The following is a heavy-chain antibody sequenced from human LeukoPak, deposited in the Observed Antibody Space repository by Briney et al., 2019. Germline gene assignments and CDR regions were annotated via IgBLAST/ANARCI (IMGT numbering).Heavy chain of an antibody. D-gene: IGHD4-23*01. J-gene: IGHJ4*02. CDR1: GFTFSHYA. CDR2: ISVDGSRP. CDR3: AKDSGGNSDLFDY. Sequence: GGSLRLSCATSGFTFSHYAIHWIRQAPGKGLEYVSAISVDGSRPFYADSVKGRFTVSRDNSENSVYLQMHSLRAEDTAVYYCAKDSGGNSDLFDYWGQGTLVTVSS. V-gene: IGHV3-64*02.